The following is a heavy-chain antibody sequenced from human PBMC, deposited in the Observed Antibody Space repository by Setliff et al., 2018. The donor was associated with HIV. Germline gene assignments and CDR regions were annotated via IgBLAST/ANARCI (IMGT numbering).Heavy chain of an antibody. CDR1: GGSIRGSSSY. D-gene: IGHD1-26*01. V-gene: IGHV4-61*05. CDR2: IYYSGST. Sequence: PSETLSLTCTVSGGSIRGSSSYWGWIRQPPGKGLEWIGYIYYSGSTNYNPSLRSRVTISVDTSKNQLSLKLTSVTAADTAVYYCARQGRGESTSMDVWGKGTTVTVSS. J-gene: IGHJ6*03. CDR3: ARQGRGESTSMDV.